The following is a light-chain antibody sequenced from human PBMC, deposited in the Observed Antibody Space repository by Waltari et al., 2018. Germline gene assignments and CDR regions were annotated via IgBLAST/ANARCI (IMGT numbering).Light chain of an antibody. CDR2: LGS. V-gene: IGKV2-28*01. CDR1: QSLLHSNGYNY. J-gene: IGKJ4*01. CDR3: MQALQTPRT. Sequence: DIVMTQSPLSLPVTPGEPASIPCRSSQSLLHSNGYNYLDWYLQKPGQSPQLLIYLGSNRASGVPDRFSGSGSGTDFTLKISRVEAEDVGVYYCMQALQTPRTLGGGTKVEIK.